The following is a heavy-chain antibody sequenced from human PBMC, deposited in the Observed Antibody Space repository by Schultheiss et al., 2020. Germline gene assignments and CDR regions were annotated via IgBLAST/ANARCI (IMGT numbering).Heavy chain of an antibody. Sequence: GGSLRLSCSASGFTFRNYAMHWVRQAPGKGLEYVSGIGANGGSTYYADSVKGRFTISRDNSKNTLYLQVNGLRPEDTALYYCVKDPTSKNLFDPWGQGTLGTVAS. V-gene: IGHV3-64D*06. CDR1: GFTFRNYA. D-gene: IGHD4-11*01. J-gene: IGHJ5*02. CDR2: IGANGGST. CDR3: VKDPTSKNLFDP.